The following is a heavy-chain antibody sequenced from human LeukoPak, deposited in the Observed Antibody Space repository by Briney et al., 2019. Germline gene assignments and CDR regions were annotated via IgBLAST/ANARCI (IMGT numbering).Heavy chain of an antibody. CDR1: GSTFSSYE. CDR3: TTDGVGVEGATYDN. Sequence: PGGSLRLSCAASGSTFSSYEMNWVRQAPGKGLEWVGRIKAKAHGGTIEYAAPVKGRFTISRDDSKNTLYLQMNSLKTEDTAVYYCTTDGVGVEGATYDNWGQGTLVSVSS. CDR2: IKAKAHGGTI. J-gene: IGHJ4*02. D-gene: IGHD1-26*01. V-gene: IGHV3-15*01.